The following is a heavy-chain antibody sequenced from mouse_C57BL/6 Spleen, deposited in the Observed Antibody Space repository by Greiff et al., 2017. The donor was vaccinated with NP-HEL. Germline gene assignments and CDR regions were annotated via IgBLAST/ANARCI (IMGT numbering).Heavy chain of an antibody. Sequence: EVQVVESEGGLVQPGSSMKLSCTASGFTFSDYYMAWVRPVPEKGLEWVANINYDGSSTYYLDSLKSRFIISRDNAKNILYLQMSSLKSEDTATYYCARGYNSGAHYAMDYWGQGSSVTVSS. CDR3: ARGYNSGAHYAMDY. CDR1: GFTFSDYY. J-gene: IGHJ4*01. V-gene: IGHV5-16*01. CDR2: INYDGSST. D-gene: IGHD3-2*02.